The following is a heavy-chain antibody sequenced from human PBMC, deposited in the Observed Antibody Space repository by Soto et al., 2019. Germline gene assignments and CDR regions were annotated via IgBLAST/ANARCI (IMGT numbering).Heavy chain of an antibody. CDR1: GGSLSSGGYY. Sequence: SVTLPLPCTVSGGSLSSGGYYWSWIRQHPGKGLEWIGYIYYSGSTYYNPSLKRRVTISVDTSKNQFSLKLSSVTAADTAVHYCAIGRGTIFGVVTTFDYWGQGTLVTVSS. D-gene: IGHD3-3*01. J-gene: IGHJ4*02. CDR2: IYYSGST. CDR3: AIGRGTIFGVVTTFDY. V-gene: IGHV4-31*03.